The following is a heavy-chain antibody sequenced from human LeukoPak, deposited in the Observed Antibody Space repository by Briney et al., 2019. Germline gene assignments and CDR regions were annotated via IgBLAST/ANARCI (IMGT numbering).Heavy chain of an antibody. CDR2: ISAYNGNT. CDR1: GYTFTSYG. D-gene: IGHD2-2*01. CDR3: ARNGARGYCSSTSRPVGYYYYYMDV. V-gene: IGHV1-18*01. Sequence: ASVKVSCKASGYTFTSYGISWVRQAPGQGLEWMGWISAYNGNTNYAQKLQGRVTMTTDTSTSTAYMELRSLRSDDTAVYYCARNGARGYCSSTSRPVGYYYYYMDVWGKGTTVTVS. J-gene: IGHJ6*03.